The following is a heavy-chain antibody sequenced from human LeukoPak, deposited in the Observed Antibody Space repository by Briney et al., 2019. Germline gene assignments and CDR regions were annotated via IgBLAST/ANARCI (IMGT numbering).Heavy chain of an antibody. CDR1: GGSISSYY. D-gene: IGHD2/OR15-2a*01. J-gene: IGHJ6*02. CDR2: IYYSGST. CDR3: ARAHSIASYYYGVDV. Sequence: SETLSLTCTVPGGSISSYYWSWIRQPPGKGLEWIGYIYYSGSTYYSPSLTSRVTVSVDTSENQFSLKLSSATAADTAVYYCARAHSIASYYYGVDVWGQGTTVTVSS. V-gene: IGHV4-59*12.